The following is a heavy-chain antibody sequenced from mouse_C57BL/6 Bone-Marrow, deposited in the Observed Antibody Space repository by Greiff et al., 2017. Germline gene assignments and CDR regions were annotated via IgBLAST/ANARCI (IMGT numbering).Heavy chain of an antibody. V-gene: IGHV1-55*01. Sequence: QVQLQQPGAELVKPGASVKMSCKASGYTFTSYWITWVKQRPGQGLEWIGDIYPGSGSTNYNEKFKSKTTLTVDTASSTAYMQLSSLTSEDSAVYDCARPYYSNYWYFDVWGTGTTVTVSS. D-gene: IGHD2-5*01. CDR2: IYPGSGST. CDR3: ARPYYSNYWYFDV. J-gene: IGHJ1*03. CDR1: GYTFTSYW.